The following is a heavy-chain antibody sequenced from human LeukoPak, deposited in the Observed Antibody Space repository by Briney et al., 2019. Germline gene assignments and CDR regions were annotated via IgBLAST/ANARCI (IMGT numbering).Heavy chain of an antibody. J-gene: IGHJ4*02. CDR2: ISGGSAYI. Sequence: GGSLRLSCVASGFTFSSYSMNWVRQAPGKGLEWVSYISGGSAYIYYADSVKGRFTISRDNAKNSLYLQMNSLRAEDTAVYYCARDALGYCSSTSCYTFDYWGQGTLVTVSS. CDR1: GFTFSSYS. V-gene: IGHV3-21*01. CDR3: ARDALGYCSSTSCYTFDY. D-gene: IGHD2-2*02.